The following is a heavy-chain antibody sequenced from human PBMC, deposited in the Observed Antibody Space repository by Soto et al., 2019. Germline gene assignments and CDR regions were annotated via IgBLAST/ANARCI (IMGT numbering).Heavy chain of an antibody. J-gene: IGHJ4*02. CDR1: GGSFSGYY. V-gene: IGHV4-34*01. D-gene: IGHD6-13*01. Sequence: SETLSLTCAVYGGSFSGYYWSWIRQPPGKGLEWIGEINHSGSTNYNPSLKSRVTISVDTSKNQFSLKLSSVTAADTAVYYCARPGGAAAGTGGGFDYWGQGTLVTVSS. CDR3: ARPGGAAAGTGGGFDY. CDR2: INHSGST.